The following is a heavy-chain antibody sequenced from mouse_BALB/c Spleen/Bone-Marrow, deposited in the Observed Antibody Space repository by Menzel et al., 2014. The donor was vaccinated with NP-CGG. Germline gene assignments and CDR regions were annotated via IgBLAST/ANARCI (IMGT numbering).Heavy chain of an antibody. CDR3: ARMGHYGWFAY. D-gene: IGHD1-1*01. Sequence: EVKLMESGGGLVQPGGSLKLSCAASGFDFSSYWMSWIRQAPGKGLEWIGEINPDSNTINYTPSLKDKFIISRDNAKITLCLQMSKVRSEDTALYYCARMGHYGWFAYWGQGTLVTVSA. CDR1: GFDFSSYW. J-gene: IGHJ3*01. CDR2: INPDSNTI. V-gene: IGHV4-1*02.